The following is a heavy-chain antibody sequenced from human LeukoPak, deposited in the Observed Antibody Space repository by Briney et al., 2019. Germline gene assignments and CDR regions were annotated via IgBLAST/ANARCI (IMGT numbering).Heavy chain of an antibody. Sequence: PGGSLRLSCAASGFTFSSYGMSWVRQAPGRGLEWVSAISGSGGSTYYADSVKGRFTISRDNSKNTLYLQMNSLRAEDTAVYYCAKSFSTWIQHGCPGYWGQGTLVTVSS. CDR1: GFTFSSYG. J-gene: IGHJ4*02. D-gene: IGHD5-18*01. CDR2: ISGSGGST. V-gene: IGHV3-23*01. CDR3: AKSFSTWIQHGCPGY.